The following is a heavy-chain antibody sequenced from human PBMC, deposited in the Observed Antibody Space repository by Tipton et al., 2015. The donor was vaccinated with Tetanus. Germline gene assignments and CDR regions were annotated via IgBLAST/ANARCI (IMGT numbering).Heavy chain of an antibody. D-gene: IGHD4-17*01. CDR1: GFSFRSYG. CDR2: IWDDGSNK. V-gene: IGHV3-33*01. Sequence: SLRLSCAASGFSFRSYGMHWVRQAPGKGLEWVAAIWDDGSNKYYADSVKGRFTISRDNSKNTLYLQMNSLRAEDTSMYYCARDLYGDYSTDYWGQGTLVTLSS. CDR3: ARDLYGDYSTDY. J-gene: IGHJ4*02.